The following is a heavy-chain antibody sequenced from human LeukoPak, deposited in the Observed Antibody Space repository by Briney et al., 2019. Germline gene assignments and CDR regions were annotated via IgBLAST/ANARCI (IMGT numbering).Heavy chain of an antibody. CDR2: INPSSGGT. V-gene: IGHV1-2*02. J-gene: IGHJ4*02. CDR3: ARDVGEYCSSVSCYASDY. D-gene: IGHD2-2*01. CDR1: GYTCTGYY. Sequence: ASVKVSCKASGYTCTGYYMHWVRQAPGQGLEWMGWINPSSGGTNYAQKFQGRVTMTRDTSISTAYMELSRLRSDDTAVYYCARDVGEYCSSVSCYASDYWGQGTLVTVSS.